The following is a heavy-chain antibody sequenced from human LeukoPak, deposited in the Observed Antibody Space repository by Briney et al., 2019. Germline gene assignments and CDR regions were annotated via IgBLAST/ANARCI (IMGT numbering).Heavy chain of an antibody. CDR3: ARARATVEPFDY. CDR2: IYYSGST. CDR1: GGSISSYY. D-gene: IGHD4-23*01. J-gene: IGHJ4*02. Sequence: PSETLSLTCTVSGGSISSYYWSWIRQPPGKGLEWIGYIYYSGSTNYNPSLKSRVTISVDTSKNQFSLKLSSVTAADTAVYYCARARATVEPFDYWGQGTLVTVSS. V-gene: IGHV4-59*01.